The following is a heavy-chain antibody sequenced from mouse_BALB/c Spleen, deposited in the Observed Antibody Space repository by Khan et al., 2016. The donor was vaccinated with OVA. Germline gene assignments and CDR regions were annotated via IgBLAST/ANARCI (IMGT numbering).Heavy chain of an antibody. CDR1: GFTFSNYA. V-gene: IGHV5-9-3*01. J-gene: IGHJ3*01. Sequence: EVELVESGGGLVKPGGSLKLSCAASGFTFSNYAMSWVRQTPEKRLEWVATISSGGSYTYYPDSVQGRFTISRDNARNTLSLQMSTLRSEDTAIYYCASEVFTTVVATPFAYWGQGTLVTVSA. CDR2: ISSGGSYT. D-gene: IGHD1-1*01. CDR3: ASEVFTTVVATPFAY.